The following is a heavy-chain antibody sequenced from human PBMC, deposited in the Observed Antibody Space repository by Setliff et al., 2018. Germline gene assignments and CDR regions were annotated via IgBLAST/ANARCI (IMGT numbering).Heavy chain of an antibody. CDR2: IKSATDGETT. D-gene: IGHD3-16*02. V-gene: IGHV3-15*01. CDR3: TTSAIHFSEYMWVTYRHIDH. J-gene: IGHJ4*02. Sequence: GGSLRLSCAASGFTFTNYWMSWVRQAPGKGLEWVGRIKSATDGETTDYASPVEGRFIISRDDSQNSLYLQMYSLTTEDTAVYYCTTSAIHFSEYMWVTYRHIDHWGQGTLVTVSS. CDR1: GFTFTNYW.